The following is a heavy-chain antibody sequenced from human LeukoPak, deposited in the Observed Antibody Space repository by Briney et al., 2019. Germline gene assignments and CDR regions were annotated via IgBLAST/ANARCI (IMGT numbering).Heavy chain of an antibody. V-gene: IGHV3-23*01. CDR2: IRGSGGST. CDR1: GFTFSSYA. D-gene: IGHD2-15*01. CDR3: AKNWEVVSGLGYFDY. Sequence: EGSLRLSCAASGFTFSSYAMSWVRPAPGKGLEWVSAIRGSGGSTYYADSVKGRFTISRDNSKNTLYLQMNSLRAEDTAVYYCAKNWEVVSGLGYFDYWGQGTLVTVSS. J-gene: IGHJ4*02.